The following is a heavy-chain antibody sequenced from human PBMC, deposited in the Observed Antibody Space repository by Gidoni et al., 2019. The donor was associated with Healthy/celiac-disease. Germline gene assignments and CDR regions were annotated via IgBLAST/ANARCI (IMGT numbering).Heavy chain of an antibody. CDR3: AKARMTYYYDSSGYSLGY. CDR1: GFTFSSYG. D-gene: IGHD3-22*01. Sequence: QVQLVESGGGVVQPGRSLRLSCAASGFTFSSYGMHWVRQAPGKGLEWGSVISYDGSNKYYADSVKGRFTISRDNSKNTLYLQMNSLRAEDTAVYYCAKARMTYYYDSSGYSLGYWGQGTLVTVSS. J-gene: IGHJ4*02. V-gene: IGHV3-30*18. CDR2: ISYDGSNK.